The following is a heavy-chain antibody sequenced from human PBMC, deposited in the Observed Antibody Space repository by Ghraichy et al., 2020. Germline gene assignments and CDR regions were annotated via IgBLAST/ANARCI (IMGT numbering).Heavy chain of an antibody. D-gene: IGHD3-9*01. J-gene: IGHJ4*02. CDR1: GFTFSNAW. Sequence: GGSLRLSCAASGFTFSNAWMSWVRQAPGKGLEWVGRIKSKTDGGTTDYAAPVKGRFTISRDDSKNTLYLQMNSLKTEDTAVYYCTTEIGEYDILTGYYIISEDYWGQGTLVTVSS. V-gene: IGHV3-15*01. CDR2: IKSKTDGGTT. CDR3: TTEIGEYDILTGYYIISEDY.